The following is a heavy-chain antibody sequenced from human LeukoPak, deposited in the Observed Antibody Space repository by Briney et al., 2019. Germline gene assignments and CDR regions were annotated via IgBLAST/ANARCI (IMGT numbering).Heavy chain of an antibody. D-gene: IGHD6-19*01. Sequence: PSETLSLTCAVYGGSFSGYYWSWIRQPPGKGLEWIGEINHSGSTNYNPSLKSRVTISVDTSKNQFSLKLSSVTAADTVVYYCASRHPYWQWLDYWGQGTLVTVSS. CDR3: ASRHPYWQWLDY. J-gene: IGHJ4*02. V-gene: IGHV4-34*01. CDR2: INHSGST. CDR1: GGSFSGYY.